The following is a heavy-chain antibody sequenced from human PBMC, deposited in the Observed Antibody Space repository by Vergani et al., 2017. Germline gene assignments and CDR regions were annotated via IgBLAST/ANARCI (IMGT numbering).Heavy chain of an antibody. Sequence: VQLLESGGGLAQPGGSLRLSCAASGFTFSDYYMSWIRQAPGKGLEWVSYISSSGSTIYYADSVKGRFTISRDNAKNSLYLQMNSLRAEDTAVYYCARDLNYGGNSGSYYYGMDVWGQGTTVTVSS. V-gene: IGHV3-11*04. CDR3: ARDLNYGGNSGSYYYGMDV. CDR1: GFTFSDYY. J-gene: IGHJ6*02. CDR2: ISSSGSTI. D-gene: IGHD4-23*01.